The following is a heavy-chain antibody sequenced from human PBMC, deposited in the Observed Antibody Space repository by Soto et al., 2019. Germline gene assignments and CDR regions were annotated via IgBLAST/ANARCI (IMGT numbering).Heavy chain of an antibody. Sequence: PGGSLRLSCAASGITFSSYAMSWVRQAPGKGLEWVSAISGSGGSTYYADSVKGRFTISRDNSKNTLYLQMNSLRAEDAAVYYCANLQGKIDYDFWSGYFTEYYFDYWGQGTLVTVPS. J-gene: IGHJ4*02. CDR2: ISGSGGST. V-gene: IGHV3-23*01. CDR3: ANLQGKIDYDFWSGYFTEYYFDY. CDR1: GITFSSYA. D-gene: IGHD3-3*01.